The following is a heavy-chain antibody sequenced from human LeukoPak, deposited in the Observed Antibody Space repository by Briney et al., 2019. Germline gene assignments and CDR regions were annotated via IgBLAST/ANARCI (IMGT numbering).Heavy chain of an antibody. J-gene: IGHJ5*02. CDR1: GDSISSYY. V-gene: IGHV4-59*08. Sequence: SETLSLTCTVSGDSISSYYWSWIRQPPGKGLEWIGYIYYSGNTNYNPSLKSRVTISVDTSKSQFSLKLNSVTAADTAVYYCARHVRQYGDYANWFDPWGQGTLVTVSS. CDR3: ARHVRQYGDYANWFDP. D-gene: IGHD4-17*01. CDR2: IYYSGNT.